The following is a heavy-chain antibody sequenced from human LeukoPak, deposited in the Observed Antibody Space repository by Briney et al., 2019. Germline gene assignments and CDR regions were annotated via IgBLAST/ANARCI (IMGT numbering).Heavy chain of an antibody. CDR2: IIPILGIA. J-gene: IGHJ4*02. V-gene: IGHV1-69*04. CDR3: ARVGSSSSIDY. CDR1: GGTFSSYA. Sequence: GASVTVSCKASGGTFSSYAISWVRQAPGQGLEWMGRIIPILGIANYAQKFQGRVTITADKSTSTAYMELSSLRSEDTAVYYCARVGSSSSIDYWGQGTLVTVSS. D-gene: IGHD6-6*01.